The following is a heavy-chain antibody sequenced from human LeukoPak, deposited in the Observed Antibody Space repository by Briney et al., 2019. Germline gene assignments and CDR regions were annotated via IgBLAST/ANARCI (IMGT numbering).Heavy chain of an antibody. D-gene: IGHD4-17*01. J-gene: IGHJ4*02. CDR3: ASYGDGETLDY. CDR2: ISSSGSTI. CDR1: GFTFSSYE. Sequence: PGGSLRLSCAASGFTFSSYEMNWVRQAPGKGLEWVSYISSSGSTIYYADSVKGRFTISRDNAKNSLYLQMNSLRAEDTAVYYCASYGDGETLDYWGQGTLVTVSS. V-gene: IGHV3-48*03.